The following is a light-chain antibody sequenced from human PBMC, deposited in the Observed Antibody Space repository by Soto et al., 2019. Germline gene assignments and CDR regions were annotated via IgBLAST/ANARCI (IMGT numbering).Light chain of an antibody. CDR1: QSISHW. CDR3: QHYNSYSEA. Sequence: DIQMTQSPSSLSASVGDRVTITCRASQSISHWLAWYQQKPGRAPNLLIYEASSLESGVPSRFSGSGSGTEFTLTISSLQPDDFATYYCQHYNSYSEAFGQGTKVDIK. V-gene: IGKV1-5*01. J-gene: IGKJ1*01. CDR2: EAS.